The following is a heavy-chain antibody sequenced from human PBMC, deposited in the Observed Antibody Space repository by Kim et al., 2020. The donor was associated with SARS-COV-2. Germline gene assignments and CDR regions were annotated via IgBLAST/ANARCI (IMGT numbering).Heavy chain of an antibody. CDR3: ARTPAVPRVYYFDY. Sequence: NPSLKSRVTISVDTSKNQFSLKLSSVTAADTAVYYCARTPAVPRVYYFDYWGQGTLVTVSS. J-gene: IGHJ4*02. V-gene: IGHV4-34*01. D-gene: IGHD6-19*01.